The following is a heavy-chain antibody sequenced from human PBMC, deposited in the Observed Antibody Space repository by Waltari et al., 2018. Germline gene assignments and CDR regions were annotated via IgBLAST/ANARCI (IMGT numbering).Heavy chain of an antibody. CDR3: ARLAPRTYRSPVPGRHYYYGMDV. V-gene: IGHV3-74*03. CDR1: GFRFSNYW. J-gene: IGHJ6*02. CDR2: ISNDEPTL. Sequence: EEQLLESGGGLVQPGDSLRLSCAASGFRFSNYWMNWVRQAPGKGLVWVARISNDEPTLTHADSGKGRFTISRDNAKNKVYLQMKRLGADDTAVYYCARLAPRTYRSPVPGRHYYYGMDVWGQGTTVTVSS. D-gene: IGHD3-10*01.